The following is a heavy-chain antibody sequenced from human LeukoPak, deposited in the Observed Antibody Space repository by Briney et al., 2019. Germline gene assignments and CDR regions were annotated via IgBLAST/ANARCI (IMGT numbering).Heavy chain of an antibody. CDR1: DGSIGRNAYY. CDR3: ARDFRELSYGYSYYYYYGMDV. Sequence: TPSETLSLTCTVSDGSIGRNAYYWGWIRQPPGKGLEWIGSISYSGNTNYSPSLKSRVTISVDTSKNQFSLKLSSVTAADTAVYYCARDFRELSYGYSYYYYYGMDVWGQGTTVTVSS. V-gene: IGHV4-39*07. CDR2: ISYSGNT. J-gene: IGHJ6*02. D-gene: IGHD5-18*01.